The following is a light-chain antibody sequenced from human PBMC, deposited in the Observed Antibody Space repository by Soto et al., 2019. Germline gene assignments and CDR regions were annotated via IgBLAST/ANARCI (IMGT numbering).Light chain of an antibody. V-gene: IGKV1-27*01. CDR3: QQYESLPLT. CDR2: AAS. CDR1: QGISNY. J-gene: IGKJ5*01. Sequence: DIQMTQSPSSLSASVGDRVTITCRASQGISNYLAWYQQRPGQVPKLLIYAASTLQSGVPARFSGSGSGTGFTFTISSLQPEDFATYYCQQYESLPLTFGQGTRLEIK.